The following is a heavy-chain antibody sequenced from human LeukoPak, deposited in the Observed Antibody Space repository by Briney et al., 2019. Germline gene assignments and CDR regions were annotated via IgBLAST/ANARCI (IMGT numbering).Heavy chain of an antibody. CDR1: GYTFTCYY. Sequence: ASVKVSCKASGYTFTCYYMHWVRQAPGQGLEWMGWINPNSGGTNYAQKFQGRVTMTRDTSISTAYMELSRLRSDDTAVYYCAADSSHEDYYYYGMDVWGQGTTVTVSS. CDR3: AADSSHEDYYYYGMDV. V-gene: IGHV1-2*02. J-gene: IGHJ6*02. CDR2: INPNSGGT.